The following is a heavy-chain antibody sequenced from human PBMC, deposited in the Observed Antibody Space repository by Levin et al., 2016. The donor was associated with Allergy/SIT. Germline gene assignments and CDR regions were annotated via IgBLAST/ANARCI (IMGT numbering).Heavy chain of an antibody. CDR1: GGSITSSSYY. Sequence: SETLSLTCSVSGGSITSSSYYWGWIRQSPGKGLEWIGSVHNTGTTYYNPSLASRVSIFVDTPKNHFSLRLTSVTAADTAVYYCARQGDTTGWHTFDWFDPWGQGTLVTVSS. D-gene: IGHD3-16*01. CDR2: VHNTGTT. CDR3: ARQGDTTGWHTFDWFDP. V-gene: IGHV4-39*01. J-gene: IGHJ5*02.